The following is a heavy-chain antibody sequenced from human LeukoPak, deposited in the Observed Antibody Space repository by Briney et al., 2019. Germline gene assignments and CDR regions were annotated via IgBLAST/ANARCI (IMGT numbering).Heavy chain of an antibody. CDR1: GFTFSSYG. V-gene: IGHV3-30*18. Sequence: GGSLRLSCAASGFTFSSYGMPWVRQAPGKGLEWVAVISYDGSNKYYADSVKGRFTISRDNSKNTLYLQMNSLRAEDTAVYYCAKDEDYYDSSGPNPIDYWGQGTLVTVSS. CDR3: AKDEDYYDSSGPNPIDY. D-gene: IGHD3-22*01. CDR2: ISYDGSNK. J-gene: IGHJ4*02.